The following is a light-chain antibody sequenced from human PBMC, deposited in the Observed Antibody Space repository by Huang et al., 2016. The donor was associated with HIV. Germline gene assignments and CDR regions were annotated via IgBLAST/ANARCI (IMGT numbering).Light chain of an antibody. Sequence: EIVLTQSPGTLSLSPGERATLSCRASQSVSSSYLAWYQQKPGQAPRLLIYGASSRATGIPDRFSGRGSGTDFTLTISRLEPEDFAVYYCQQYGSSPGTFGQETKVEVK. V-gene: IGKV3-20*01. J-gene: IGKJ1*01. CDR1: QSVSSSY. CDR3: QQYGSSPGT. CDR2: GAS.